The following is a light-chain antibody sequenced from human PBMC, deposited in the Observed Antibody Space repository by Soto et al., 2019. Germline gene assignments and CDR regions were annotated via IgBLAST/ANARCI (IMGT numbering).Light chain of an antibody. V-gene: IGLV6-57*04. J-gene: IGLJ3*02. CDR1: SGSIAVNY. CDR2: EDN. Sequence: NFMLTQPHSVSESPGKTATLSCTRSSGSIAVNYVQWYQRRPGSAPTTIIYEDNQRPSGVPDRFSGSIDRSSNSASLTISGLKPEDEADYYCQSYDSGIQVFGGGTKLTVL. CDR3: QSYDSGIQV.